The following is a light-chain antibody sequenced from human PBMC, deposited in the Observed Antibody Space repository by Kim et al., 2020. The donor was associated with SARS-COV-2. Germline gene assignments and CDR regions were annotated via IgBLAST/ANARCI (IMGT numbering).Light chain of an antibody. Sequence: GQSVTSSCPGTSSDIGGYNYVSWYQQQPGKAPKLVIYEVTKRPSGVPDRFSGSKSGNTASLTVSGLRAEDEADYYCSSYAGSNNYVFGIGTKVTVL. CDR3: SSYAGSNNYV. V-gene: IGLV2-8*01. CDR1: SSDIGGYNY. CDR2: EVT. J-gene: IGLJ1*01.